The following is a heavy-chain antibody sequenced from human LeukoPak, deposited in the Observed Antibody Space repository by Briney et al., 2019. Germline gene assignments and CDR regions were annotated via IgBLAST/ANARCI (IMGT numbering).Heavy chain of an antibody. V-gene: IGHV4-61*02. CDR3: AREDVDTGSDY. Sequence: SQAMSLTCSVSGPSISRGSYYWSWVRQTAGTGLKWIGRIYSSGAPSYNPSLQSRVTISGDTSKNQFALKHTSVTAADPAVYYCAREDVDTGSDYWGQGILVTVSS. J-gene: IGHJ4*02. CDR1: GPSISRGSYY. CDR2: IYSSGAP. D-gene: IGHD5-18*01.